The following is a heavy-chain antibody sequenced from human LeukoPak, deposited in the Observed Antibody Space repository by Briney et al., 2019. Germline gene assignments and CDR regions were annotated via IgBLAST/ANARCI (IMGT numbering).Heavy chain of an antibody. V-gene: IGHV3-48*03. J-gene: IGHJ4*02. CDR1: GFTFSSYE. CDR2: ISSSGSTI. CDR3: ASWFWENFDY. Sequence: GGSLRLSCTPSGFTFSSYEMNWVRQAPGKGLEWVSYISSSGSTIYYADSVKGRFTISRDNAKNSLYLQMNSLRAEDTAVYYCASWFWENFDYWGQGTLVTVSS. D-gene: IGHD3-10*01.